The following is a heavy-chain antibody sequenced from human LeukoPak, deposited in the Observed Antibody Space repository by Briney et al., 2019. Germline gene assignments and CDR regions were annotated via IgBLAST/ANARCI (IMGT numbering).Heavy chain of an antibody. V-gene: IGHV3-9*01. CDR1: GFTFDDYA. J-gene: IGHJ6*03. CDR2: ISWNSGSI. D-gene: IGHD2-2*01. Sequence: PGGSLRLSCAASGFTFDDYAMHWVRQAPGKGLEWVSGISWNSGSIGYADSVKGRFTNSRDNAKNSLYLQMNSLRDEDTALYYCANLGSAGCRRITSCSAYMDVWGKGTTVTVSS. CDR3: ANLGSAGCRRITSCSAYMDV.